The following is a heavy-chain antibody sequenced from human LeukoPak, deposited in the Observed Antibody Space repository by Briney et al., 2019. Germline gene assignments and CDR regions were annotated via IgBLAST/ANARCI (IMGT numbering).Heavy chain of an antibody. CDR3: ARGLFSYYYDSSGYELDY. CDR1: GFTFSSYE. CDR2: IGSSGSTI. V-gene: IGHV3-48*03. Sequence: GGSLRLSCAASGFTFSSYEMNWVRQAPGKGLEWVSYIGSSGSTIYYADSVKGRFTISRDNAKNSLYLQMNSLRAEDTAVYYCARGLFSYYYDSSGYELDYWGQGTLVTVSS. D-gene: IGHD3-22*01. J-gene: IGHJ4*02.